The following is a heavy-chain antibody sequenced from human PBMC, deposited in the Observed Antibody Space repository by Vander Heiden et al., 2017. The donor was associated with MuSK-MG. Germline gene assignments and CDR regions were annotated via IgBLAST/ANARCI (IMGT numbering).Heavy chain of an antibody. J-gene: IGHJ4*02. D-gene: IGHD3-9*01. V-gene: IGHV3-7*01. CDR2: IKQDGSEK. Sequence: EVQLVESGGGLVQPGGSLRLSCAASGFTFSSYWMSWVRQAPGKGLEWVANIKQDGSEKYYVDSVKGRFTISRDNAKNSLYLQMNSLRAEDTAVYYCARDLRYFDWLADYFDYWGQGTLVTVSS. CDR1: GFTFSSYW. CDR3: ARDLRYFDWLADYFDY.